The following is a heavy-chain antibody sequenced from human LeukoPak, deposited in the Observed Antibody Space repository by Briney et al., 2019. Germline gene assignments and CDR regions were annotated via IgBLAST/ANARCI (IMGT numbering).Heavy chain of an antibody. J-gene: IGHJ1*01. Sequence: GSSVKVYFEASGYTFTGYYMHWVRQAPGQGLGWVGWINPNSGGTSYAQKFQGRVTMTRDTSISTAYMELSRLRSDDSVVYYCARDLRVFGGVDEYFQLWGQGTLVTVFS. CDR1: GYTFTGYY. CDR3: ARDLRVFGGVDEYFQL. D-gene: IGHD2-8*02. V-gene: IGHV1-2*02. CDR2: INPNSGGT.